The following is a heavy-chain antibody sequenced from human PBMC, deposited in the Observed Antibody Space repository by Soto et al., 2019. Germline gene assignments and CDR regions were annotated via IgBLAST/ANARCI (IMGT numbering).Heavy chain of an antibody. CDR3: VQTTGWPGFDF. CDR1: GFAVSSKY. CDR2: IYGGGTT. Sequence: EVQLVESGGGVIQPGGSLRLSCAASGFAVSSKYMTWVRQAPGKGLEWVSVIYGGGTTYYADSVKGRFTISRDTSKNTLYLQRNSLRAEDTAVYYCVQTTGWPGFDFWGQGTLVTVSS. D-gene: IGHD6-19*01. V-gene: IGHV3-53*01. J-gene: IGHJ4*02.